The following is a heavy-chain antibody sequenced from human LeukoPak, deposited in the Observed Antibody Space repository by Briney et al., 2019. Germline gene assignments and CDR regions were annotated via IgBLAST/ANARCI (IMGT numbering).Heavy chain of an antibody. D-gene: IGHD5-24*01. CDR1: GGSISSGGYS. J-gene: IGHJ4*02. V-gene: IGHV4-30-2*01. CDR3: ARGNRAGYIFDY. CDR2: IYHSGST. Sequence: SETLSLTCAVSGGSISSGGYSWSWIRQPPGKGLEWIGYIYHSGSTYYNPSLKSRVTISVDRSKNQFSLNLRSVTAGDTAVYSWARGNRAGYIFDYWGQGTLVTVSS.